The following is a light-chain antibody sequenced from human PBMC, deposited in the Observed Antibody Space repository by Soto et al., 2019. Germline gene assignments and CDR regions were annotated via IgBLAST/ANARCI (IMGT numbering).Light chain of an antibody. CDR2: GVS. CDR3: QQYRSWPLT. J-gene: IGKJ4*01. Sequence: EIVMTQSPATLSVSPGERATLSCRASQSVTNSNLAWYQQKPGQAPRLLIYGVSTRATGIPARFSGSGSGAEFTLTISRLQSEDFAVYYCQQYRSWPLTFGGGTKVEIK. V-gene: IGKV3-15*01. CDR1: QSVTNSN.